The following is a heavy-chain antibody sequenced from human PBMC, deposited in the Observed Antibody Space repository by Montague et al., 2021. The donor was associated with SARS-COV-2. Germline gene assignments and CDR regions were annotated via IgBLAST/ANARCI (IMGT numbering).Heavy chain of an antibody. V-gene: IGHV3-74*01. CDR3: ARAPRRHYYDSTGFDAFDI. D-gene: IGHD3-22*01. CDR1: GFTFRSYW. J-gene: IGHJ3*02. CDR2: INSDGSST. Sequence: SLRLSCAASGFTFRSYWMHWVRQAPGKGLVWVSRINSDGSSTTYADSVKGRFAISRDNAKNTLYLQMNSLRAEDTAVYYCARAPRRHYYDSTGFDAFDIGGQGTMVTVSS.